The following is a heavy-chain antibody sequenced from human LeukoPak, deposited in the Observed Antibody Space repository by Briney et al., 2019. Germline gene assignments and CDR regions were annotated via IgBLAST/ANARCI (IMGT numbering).Heavy chain of an antibody. V-gene: IGHV3-30*03. D-gene: IGHD5-18*01. CDR2: ISYDGSNE. Sequence: GGSLRLSCAASGFTFSTYGMHWVRQAPDKGLEWVAVISYDGSNEYYADSVKGRFTVSRDNSKNTLYLQMNSLRAEDTAVYYCAREDSYGFGIDYWGQGTLVTVSS. CDR1: GFTFSTYG. CDR3: AREDSYGFGIDY. J-gene: IGHJ4*02.